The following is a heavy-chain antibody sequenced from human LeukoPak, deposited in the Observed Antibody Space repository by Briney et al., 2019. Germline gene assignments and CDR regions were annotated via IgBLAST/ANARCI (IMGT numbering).Heavy chain of an antibody. J-gene: IGHJ4*02. Sequence: GGSLRLSCAASGFTFSSYEMNWVRQAPGKGLEWVSYISSSGSTMYYADSVKGRFTISRDSAKNSLYLQMNSLRAEDTAVYYCARYLSGVAGYTYGRGIDYWGQGTLVTVSS. D-gene: IGHD5-18*01. CDR1: GFTFSSYE. CDR2: ISSSGSTM. CDR3: ARYLSGVAGYTYGRGIDY. V-gene: IGHV3-48*03.